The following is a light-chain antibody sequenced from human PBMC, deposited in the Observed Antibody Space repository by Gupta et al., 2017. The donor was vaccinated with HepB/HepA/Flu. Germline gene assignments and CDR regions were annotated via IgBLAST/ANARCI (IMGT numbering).Light chain of an antibody. J-gene: IGKJ2*02. CDR1: QSISSY. CDR2: AAS. V-gene: IGKV1-39*01. CDR3: QQSYSTPRT. Sequence: DIQMTQSPASLSASVGDRVTITCRASQSISSYLNWYQQKPGKAPKLVIYAASSLQSGVPSRFSGSGSGTDSTLTISSLQPEDFATYYCQQSYSTPRTFGQGTKVEIK.